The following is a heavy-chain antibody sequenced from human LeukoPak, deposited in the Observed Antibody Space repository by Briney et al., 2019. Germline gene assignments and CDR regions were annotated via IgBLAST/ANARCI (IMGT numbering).Heavy chain of an antibody. CDR1: GYTFTSYY. V-gene: IGHV1-46*01. J-gene: IGHJ5*02. CDR2: INPSGGST. Sequence: EASVTVSCTASGYTFTSYYMHWVRQAPGQGLEWMGIINPSGGSTSYAQKFQGRVTMTRDTSTRTVYMELSSLRSEDTAGYYCARDGNTSPGWFDPWGQGTLVTVSS. CDR3: ARDGNTSPGWFDP. D-gene: IGHD1/OR15-1a*01.